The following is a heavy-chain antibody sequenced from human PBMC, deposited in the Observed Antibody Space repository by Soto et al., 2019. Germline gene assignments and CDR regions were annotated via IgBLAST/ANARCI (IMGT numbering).Heavy chain of an antibody. J-gene: IGHJ6*03. CDR2: IWYDGRNK. D-gene: IGHD5-18*01. Sequence: QVQLVESGGGVVQPGRSLRLSCAASGFTFSSYGMHWVRQAPGKGLEWVAVIWYDGRNKYYADSVKGRFTISRDNSKNTLYLQMSSLRAEDTAVYYCARDRTAMAYYYYYSMDVWGKGTTVTVSS. V-gene: IGHV3-33*01. CDR3: ARDRTAMAYYYYYSMDV. CDR1: GFTFSSYG.